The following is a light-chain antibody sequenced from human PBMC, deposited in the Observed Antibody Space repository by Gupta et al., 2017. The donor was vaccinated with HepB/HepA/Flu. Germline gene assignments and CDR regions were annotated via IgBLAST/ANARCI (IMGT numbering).Light chain of an antibody. J-gene: IGLJ3*02. Sequence: QSALTQPPSASGSPGQSVTISCTGTSSDIGGYKCVSWYQQHPGKAPKLMIYDVSKWPSGVPDRFSGSKSGNTASLTISGLQAEDEADYYCSSYASSSHVVFGGGTKLTVL. V-gene: IGLV2-8*01. CDR2: DVS. CDR1: SSDIGGYKC. CDR3: SSYASSSHVV.